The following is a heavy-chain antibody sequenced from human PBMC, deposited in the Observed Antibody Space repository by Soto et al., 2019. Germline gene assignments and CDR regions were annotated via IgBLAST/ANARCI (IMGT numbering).Heavy chain of an antibody. CDR1: GGTFSSYA. V-gene: IGHV1-69*13. D-gene: IGHD2-2*01. CDR2: IIPISGKA. CDR3: ARSQGSSTSLEIYYYYYYGMDV. J-gene: IGHJ6*02. Sequence: SVKDSCKASGGTFSSYAISWVRQAPGQGLEWMGGIIPISGKANYAQKFQGRVTITADESTSTAYMELSSLRSEDTAVYYCARSQGSSTSLEIYYYYYYGMDVWGQGTTVTVSS.